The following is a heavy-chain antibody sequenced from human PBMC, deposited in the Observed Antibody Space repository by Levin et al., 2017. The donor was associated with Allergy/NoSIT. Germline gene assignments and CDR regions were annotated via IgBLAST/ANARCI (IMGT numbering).Heavy chain of an antibody. Sequence: GGSLRLSCAASGLTFSSFDMHWVRQAPGKGLEWVAGISYDANNKYHGDSVKGRFTISRDNSKNTLYLQMNSLRVEDTAVYYCAKDRNVFGEHGETDFDYWGQGALVTVSS. CDR3: AKDRNVFGEHGETDFDY. J-gene: IGHJ4*02. D-gene: IGHD3-10*01. V-gene: IGHV3-30*18. CDR2: ISYDANNK. CDR1: GLTFSSFD.